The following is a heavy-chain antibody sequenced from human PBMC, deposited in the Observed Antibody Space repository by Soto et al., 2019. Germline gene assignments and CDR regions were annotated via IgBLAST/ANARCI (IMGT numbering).Heavy chain of an antibody. J-gene: IGHJ3*02. CDR1: GGSISSGGYY. V-gene: IGHV4-31*03. D-gene: IGHD5-18*01. CDR2: IYYSGST. CDR3: ARVGGEMATAGGFEI. Sequence: SETLSLTCTVSGGSISSGGYYWSWIRQHPGKGLEWIGYIYYSGSTYYNPSLKSRVTISVDTSKNQFSLKLSSVAAADTAVYYCARVGGEMATAGGFEIWGQGKMVTVSS.